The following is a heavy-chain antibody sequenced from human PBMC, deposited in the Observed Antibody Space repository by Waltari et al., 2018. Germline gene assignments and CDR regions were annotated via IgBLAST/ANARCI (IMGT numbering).Heavy chain of an antibody. J-gene: IGHJ6*02. D-gene: IGHD3-3*01. CDR1: ACPFSSSNW. CDR2: IYHSGST. CDR3: ARWSDYYYYGMDV. Sequence: QVQLQESGPGLVKPSGTLSLTCAVSACPFSSSNWWSWVRQPPGKGLEWIGEIYHSGSTNYNPSLKSRVTISVDKSKNQFSLKLSSVTAADTAVYYCARWSDYYYYGMDVWGQGTTVTVSS. V-gene: IGHV4-4*02.